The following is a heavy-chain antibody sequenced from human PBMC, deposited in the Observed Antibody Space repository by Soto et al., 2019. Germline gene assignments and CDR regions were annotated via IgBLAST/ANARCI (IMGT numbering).Heavy chain of an antibody. J-gene: IGHJ4*02. CDR2: INPSGSST. Sequence: GSLRLSCVASRFTFRSYAMSWVRQAPGKGLEWVSGINPSGSSTFYADPVRGRFTISRDNVKNTLYLQMNSLRVEDTAKYYCVKEWTPRRAFDYWGQGTPVTVSS. V-gene: IGHV3-23*01. CDR1: RFTFRSYA. CDR3: VKEWTPRRAFDY. D-gene: IGHD5-12*01.